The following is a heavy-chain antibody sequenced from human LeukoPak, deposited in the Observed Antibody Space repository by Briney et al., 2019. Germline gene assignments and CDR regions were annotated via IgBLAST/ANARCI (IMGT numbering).Heavy chain of an antibody. CDR3: AKDVRRCNGACT. J-gene: IGHJ5*02. CDR1: GFTFTNYA. V-gene: IGHV3-23*01. CDR2: ISGSGDIT. Sequence: GGSLRLSCAASGFTFTNYAMSWVRQAPGKGLEWVSTISGSGDITYYADSVKGRFTISRDNSKNTLYLQMNSLRVEDTAIYYCAKDVRRCNGACTWGQGTLVTVSS. D-gene: IGHD2-8*01.